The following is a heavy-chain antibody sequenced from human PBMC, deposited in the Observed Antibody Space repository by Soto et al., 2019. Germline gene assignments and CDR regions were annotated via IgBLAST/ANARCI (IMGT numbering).Heavy chain of an antibody. V-gene: IGHV1-69*01. CDR1: GGTFSSYA. CDR2: IIPIFGTA. J-gene: IGHJ5*02. Sequence: QVQLVQSGAEVKKPGSSVKVSCKASGGTFSSYAISWVRQAPGQGLEWMGGIIPIFGTANYAQKFQGRVTLTADEATSTAYMELSSLRSDDTAVYYCARDRGPSGDSSGYHQGATYNWFDPWGQGTLVTVSS. D-gene: IGHD3-22*01. CDR3: ARDRGPSGDSSGYHQGATYNWFDP.